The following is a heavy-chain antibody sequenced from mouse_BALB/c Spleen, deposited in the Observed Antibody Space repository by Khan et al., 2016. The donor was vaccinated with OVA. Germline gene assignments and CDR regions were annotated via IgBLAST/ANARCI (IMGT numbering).Heavy chain of an antibody. V-gene: IGHV5-6*01. CDR3: TRLAYYYDSEGFAY. Sequence: EVELVESGGDIVKPGGSLKLSCAASGFTFSTYGMSWVRQTPDKRLEWFATVSTGGHYTYYTDTVKGRFTISRDNAKNTLYLQMSSLRSEDTAMFYCTRLAYYYDSEGFAYWGQGTLVTVSA. D-gene: IGHD1-1*01. CDR2: VSTGGHYT. CDR1: GFTFSTYG. J-gene: IGHJ3*01.